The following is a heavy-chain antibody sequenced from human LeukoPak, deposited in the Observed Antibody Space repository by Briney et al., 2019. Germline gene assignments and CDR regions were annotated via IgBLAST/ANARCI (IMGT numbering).Heavy chain of an antibody. V-gene: IGHV3-13*04. D-gene: IGHD3-10*01. J-gene: IGHJ3*02. Sequence: AGGSLRLSCAASGFTFISYDMHWVRQPTGKGLEWVSGIDTAGGTYYAGSVKGRFTISRENAKNSLSLQMNSLRAGDTAVYYCARRRYGLGSYSDAFDIWGQGTMVTVSS. CDR2: IDTAGGT. CDR3: ARRRYGLGSYSDAFDI. CDR1: GFTFISYD.